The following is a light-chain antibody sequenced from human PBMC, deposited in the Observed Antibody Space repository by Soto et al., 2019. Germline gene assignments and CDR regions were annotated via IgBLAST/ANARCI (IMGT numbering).Light chain of an antibody. CDR1: QRVSSY. CDR3: QQRSNWPPHT. CDR2: DAS. Sequence: EIVLTQSPATLSLSPGERATLSCRASQRVSSYLAWYQQKPGQAPRRLIYDASNNATGIPARFSGSGSGTEFTLTISGLEPEDYEVYYCQQRSNWPPHTFGQGTKLEIK. J-gene: IGKJ2*01. V-gene: IGKV3-11*01.